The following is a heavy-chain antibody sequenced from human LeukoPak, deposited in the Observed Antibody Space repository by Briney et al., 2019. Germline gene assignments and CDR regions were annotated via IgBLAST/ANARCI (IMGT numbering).Heavy chain of an antibody. Sequence: GGSLRLSCAASGFTFSNYEMNWVRQAPGKGLEWVSYISSSGSTIYYADSVKGRFTISRGNAKNSLYLQMNSLRADDTAVYYCARMNTAMVNGLNYYYYMDVWGKGTTVTVSS. D-gene: IGHD5-18*01. CDR1: GFTFSNYE. CDR2: ISSSGSTI. V-gene: IGHV3-48*03. J-gene: IGHJ6*03. CDR3: ARMNTAMVNGLNYYYYMDV.